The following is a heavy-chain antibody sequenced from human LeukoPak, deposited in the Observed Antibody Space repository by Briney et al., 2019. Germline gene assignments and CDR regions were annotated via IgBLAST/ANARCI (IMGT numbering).Heavy chain of an antibody. CDR2: ISSNGSNI. V-gene: IGHV3-11*01. CDR3: AREPMYYYDSSGYYRYFDY. Sequence: PGGSLRLSCAASAFTFIDYYMSWIRQAPGKGLGWVSYISSNGSNIYYADSVKGRFTISRDNAKNSLYLQMNSLRAEDTAVYYCAREPMYYYDSSGYYRYFDYWGQETLVTVSS. CDR1: AFTFIDYY. J-gene: IGHJ4*02. D-gene: IGHD3-22*01.